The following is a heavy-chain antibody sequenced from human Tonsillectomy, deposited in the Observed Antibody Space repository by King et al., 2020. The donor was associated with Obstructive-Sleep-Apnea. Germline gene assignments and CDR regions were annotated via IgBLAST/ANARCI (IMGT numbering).Heavy chain of an antibody. CDR2: INPNSGGT. CDR1: GYTFTGYY. CDR3: ARELTHTSGWDGGFEY. D-gene: IGHD6-19*01. J-gene: IGHJ4*02. V-gene: IGHV1-2*02. Sequence: VQLVQSGAEVKKPGASVKVSCKASGYTFTGYYMHWVRQAPGQGLEWMGWINPNSGGTNYAQKFQARVTMTRDTSISTAYMELSRLRSDDTAVYYCARELTHTSGWDGGFEYWGQGTLVTVSS.